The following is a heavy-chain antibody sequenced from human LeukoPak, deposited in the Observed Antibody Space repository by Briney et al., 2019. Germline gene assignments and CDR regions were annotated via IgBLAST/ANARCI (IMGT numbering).Heavy chain of an antibody. J-gene: IGHJ4*02. Sequence: ASVKVSCKASGYTFTGYYIHWVRQAPGQGLEWMGWINPNSGGTNYAQKFQGRVTMTRDTSISTAYMELSRLRSDDTAVYYCARDPSITIFGVAQNHFDYWGQGTLVTVSS. V-gene: IGHV1-2*02. CDR2: INPNSGGT. D-gene: IGHD3-3*01. CDR1: GYTFTGYY. CDR3: ARDPSITIFGVAQNHFDY.